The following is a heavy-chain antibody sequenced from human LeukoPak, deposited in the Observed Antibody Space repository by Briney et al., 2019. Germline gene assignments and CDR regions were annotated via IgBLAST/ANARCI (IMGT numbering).Heavy chain of an antibody. V-gene: IGHV3-21*01. J-gene: IGHJ4*02. Sequence: KTGASLRTSCAATGFTFSSYSMSWVRQAAGKGLEWVSSISSSSSYKYYADSVKGRFTISRDNAKNSLYLQMNSLRAEDTAVDYCARYNVPYDSSGSSPNWGQGTLVTVSS. CDR3: ARYNVPYDSSGSSPN. CDR2: ISSSSSYK. CDR1: GFTFSSYS. D-gene: IGHD3-22*01.